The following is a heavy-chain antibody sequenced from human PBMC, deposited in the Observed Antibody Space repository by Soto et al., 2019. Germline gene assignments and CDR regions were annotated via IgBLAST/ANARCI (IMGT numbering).Heavy chain of an antibody. J-gene: IGHJ4*02. V-gene: IGHV3-11*06. Sequence: GGSLRLSCAASGFTFSYYYMSWIRQAPGKGLEWVSYISSSSSYTNYADSVKGRFTISRDDAKNSLYLQMNSLRAEDTAVYYCARDPYSLYYFDYWGQGTLVTVSS. D-gene: IGHD4-4*01. CDR1: GFTFSYYY. CDR3: ARDPYSLYYFDY. CDR2: ISSSSSYT.